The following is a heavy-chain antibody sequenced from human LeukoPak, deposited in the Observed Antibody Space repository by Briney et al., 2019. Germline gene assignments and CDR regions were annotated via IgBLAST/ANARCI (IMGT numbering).Heavy chain of an antibody. Sequence: GGSLRLSCAASGFTFSSYAMHWVRQAPGKGLEWVAVISYDGSNKYYADSVKGRFTISRDNSKITLYLQMNSLRAEDTAVYYCARDAGAAPGIYVDYWGQGTLVTVSS. CDR2: ISYDGSNK. CDR3: ARDAGAAPGIYVDY. CDR1: GFTFSSYA. J-gene: IGHJ4*02. D-gene: IGHD6-13*01. V-gene: IGHV3-30*04.